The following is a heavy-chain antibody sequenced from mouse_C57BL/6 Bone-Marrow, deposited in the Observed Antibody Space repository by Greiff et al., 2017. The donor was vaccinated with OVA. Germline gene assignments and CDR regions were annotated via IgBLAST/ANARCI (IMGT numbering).Heavy chain of an antibody. J-gene: IGHJ2*01. Sequence: VQLKESGAELVRPGASVKLSCTASGFNIKDDYMHWVKQRPEQGLEWIGWIDPENGDTEYASKFQGKATITADTSSNTAYLQLSSLTSGDTGVYYCTSYGTFDYWGQGTTLTVSS. CDR1: GFNIKDDY. V-gene: IGHV14-4*01. D-gene: IGHD2-1*01. CDR2: IDPENGDT. CDR3: TSYGTFDY.